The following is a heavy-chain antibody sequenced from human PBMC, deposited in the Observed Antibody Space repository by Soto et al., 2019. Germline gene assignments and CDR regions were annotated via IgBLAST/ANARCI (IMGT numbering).Heavy chain of an antibody. CDR3: ASVRRGGYDSLRYYYGMDV. V-gene: IGHV4-39*01. D-gene: IGHD5-12*01. Sequence: SETLSLTCTVSGGSISSSSYYWGWIRQPPGKGLEWIGSIFYSGSTYYNPSLKSRVTISVDTSKNQFSLKLSSVTAADTAVYYCASVRRGGYDSLRYYYGMDVWGQGTTVTVSS. CDR2: IFYSGST. J-gene: IGHJ6*02. CDR1: GGSISSSSYY.